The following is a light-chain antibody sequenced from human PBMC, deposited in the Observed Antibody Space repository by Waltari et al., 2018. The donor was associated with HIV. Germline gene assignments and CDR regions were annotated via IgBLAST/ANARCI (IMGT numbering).Light chain of an antibody. J-gene: IGLJ2*01. Sequence: QSVLTSPPSVSATTGPRVRIPCHGNSSNIGNNIFTWYQQLPGTAPKLIIYGNDQRPSGVPDRFSGSKSGTSASLAISGLQSEDEADYYCATWDDSLNGPLFGGGTKLTVL. V-gene: IGLV1-44*01. CDR3: ATWDDSLNGPL. CDR1: SSNIGNNI. CDR2: GND.